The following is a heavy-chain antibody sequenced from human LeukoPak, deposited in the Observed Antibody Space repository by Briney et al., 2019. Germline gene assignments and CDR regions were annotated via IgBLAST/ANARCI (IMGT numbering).Heavy chain of an antibody. CDR2: INHSGST. D-gene: IGHD3-16*02. Sequence: SETLSLTCTVSGGSISSYYWSWIRQPPGKGLEWIGEINHSGSTNYNPSLKSRVTISVDTSKNQFSLKLSSVTAADTAVYYCARGRDDYVWGSYRYTHDYWGQGTLVTVSS. CDR1: GGSISSYY. V-gene: IGHV4-34*01. J-gene: IGHJ4*02. CDR3: ARGRDDYVWGSYRYTHDY.